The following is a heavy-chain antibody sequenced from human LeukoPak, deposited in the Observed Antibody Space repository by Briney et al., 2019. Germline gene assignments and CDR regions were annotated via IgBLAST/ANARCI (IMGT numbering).Heavy chain of an antibody. V-gene: IGHV3-23*01. Sequence: GGSLRLSCAASGFTFSNYEMNWVRQAPGKGLEWVSAISGSGGSTYYADSVKGRFTISRDNSKNTLYLQMNSLRAEDTAVYYCAKDKGSSSWLLDYWGQGTLVTVSS. CDR3: AKDKGSSSWLLDY. J-gene: IGHJ4*02. CDR2: ISGSGGST. CDR1: GFTFSNYE. D-gene: IGHD6-13*01.